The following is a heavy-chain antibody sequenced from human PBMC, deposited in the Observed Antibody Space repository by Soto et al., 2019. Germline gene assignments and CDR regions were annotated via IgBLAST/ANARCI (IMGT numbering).Heavy chain of an antibody. J-gene: IGHJ4*02. V-gene: IGHV1-69*13. D-gene: IGHD3-22*01. CDR3: ACLQNNYDSSGYYPY. Sequence: APVKVSCNASGGTFSSYAISWVRQAPGQGLEWMGGFIPIVGTANYAQKFQGRVTITADESTSTAYMELSRLRSEDTAVYYCACLQNNYDSSGYYPYWGQATVVTVS. CDR1: GGTFSSYA. CDR2: FIPIVGTA.